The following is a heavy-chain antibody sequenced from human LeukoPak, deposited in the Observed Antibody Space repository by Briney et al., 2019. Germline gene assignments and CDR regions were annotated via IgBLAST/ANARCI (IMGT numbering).Heavy chain of an antibody. CDR1: GGSISTYY. J-gene: IGHJ6*02. D-gene: IGHD2-2*01. Sequence: SETLSLTCTVSGGSISTYYWSWIRQPPGKGLEWIGEINHSGSTNYNPSLKSRVTISVDTSKNQFSLKLSSVTAADTAVYYCARGEIQLLIPYYYGMDVWGQGTTVTVSS. CDR2: INHSGST. V-gene: IGHV4-34*01. CDR3: ARGEIQLLIPYYYGMDV.